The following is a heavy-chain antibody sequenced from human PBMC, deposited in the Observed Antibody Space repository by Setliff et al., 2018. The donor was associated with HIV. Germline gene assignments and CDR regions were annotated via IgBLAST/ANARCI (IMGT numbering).Heavy chain of an antibody. CDR1: GYTFTSYG. V-gene: IGHV1-18*01. CDR2: ISANDGRT. J-gene: IGHJ6*02. CDR3: ARLGSGWSDSYYYAMDI. Sequence: ASVKVSCKPSGYTFTSYGLSWVRQAPGQGLEWMGWISANDGRTNHAQNFQDRVTMTTDTATSTAYMELRSLRSDDTAVYFCARLGSGWSDSYYYAMDIWGQGATVTVSS. D-gene: IGHD6-19*01.